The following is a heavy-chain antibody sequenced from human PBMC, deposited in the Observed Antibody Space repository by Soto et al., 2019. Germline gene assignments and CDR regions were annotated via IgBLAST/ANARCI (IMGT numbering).Heavy chain of an antibody. CDR1: GGSISSYY. Sequence: SETLSLTCTVSGGSISSYYWSWIRQPPGKGLEWIGYIYYSGSTNYNPSLKSRVTISVDTSKNQFSLKLSSVTAADTAVYYCARVTYDFWGGYYSALNYYYYYMDVWGKGTTVTVSS. CDR2: IYYSGST. D-gene: IGHD3-3*01. J-gene: IGHJ6*03. V-gene: IGHV4-59*01. CDR3: ARVTYDFWGGYYSALNYYYYYMDV.